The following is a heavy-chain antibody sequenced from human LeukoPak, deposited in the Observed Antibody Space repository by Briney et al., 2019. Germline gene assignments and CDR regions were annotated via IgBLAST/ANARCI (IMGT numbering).Heavy chain of an antibody. CDR2: SFSDDSDT. CDR3: AIGGDSTTSCYRCFNY. J-gene: IGHJ4*02. Sequence: GKSLKISCKGSGYRFINYWTGWVRQMPAKGLEWMGISFSDDSDTRYSTSFQGQVTISADKSISTAYLQWSSLKASDNAMYYCAIGGDSTTSCYRCFNYWGQGTLVTVSS. CDR1: GYRFINYW. D-gene: IGHD2-2*01. V-gene: IGHV5-51*01.